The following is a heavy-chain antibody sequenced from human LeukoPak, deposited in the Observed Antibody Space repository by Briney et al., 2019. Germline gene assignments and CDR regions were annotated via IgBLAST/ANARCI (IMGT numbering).Heavy chain of an antibody. Sequence: GRSLRLSCAASGFTFSSYGMDWVRQAPGKGLEWVAVIWYDGSNKYYADSVKGRFTISRDNSKNALYLQMNSLRAEDTAVYYCAAEAPYCSSTSCYRGVYYYYYGMDVWGQGTTVTVSS. D-gene: IGHD2-2*01. J-gene: IGHJ6*02. CDR3: AAEAPYCSSTSCYRGVYYYYYGMDV. CDR2: IWYDGSNK. CDR1: GFTFSSYG. V-gene: IGHV3-33*01.